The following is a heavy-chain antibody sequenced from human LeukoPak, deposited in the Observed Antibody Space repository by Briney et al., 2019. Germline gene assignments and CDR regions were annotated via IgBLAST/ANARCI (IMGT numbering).Heavy chain of an antibody. J-gene: IGHJ5*02. CDR3: ARVGDVLRYFDWFRVPYNWFDP. CDR1: GYTFTSYG. CDR2: ISAYNGNT. D-gene: IGHD3-9*01. Sequence: ASVKVSCKASGYTFTSYGISWVRQAPGQGLEWMGWISAYNGNTNYAQKLQGRVTMTTDTSTSTAYMELRSLRFDDTAVYYCARVGDVLRYFDWFRVPYNWFDPWGQGTLVTVSS. V-gene: IGHV1-18*04.